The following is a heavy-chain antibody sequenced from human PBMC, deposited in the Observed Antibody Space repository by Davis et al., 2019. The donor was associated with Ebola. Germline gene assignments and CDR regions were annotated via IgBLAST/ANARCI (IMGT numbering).Heavy chain of an antibody. D-gene: IGHD2-21*02. J-gene: IGHJ1*01. V-gene: IGHV1-3*01. CDR1: GYTFTSYA. Sequence: ASVKVSCKASGYTFTSYAMHWVRQAPGQRLEWMGWINAGNGNTKYSQKFQGRVTITRDTSASTAYMELSSLRSEDTAVYYCARDWGWGVTAIRGYFQHWGQGTLVTVSS. CDR3: ARDWGWGVTAIRGYFQH. CDR2: INAGNGNT.